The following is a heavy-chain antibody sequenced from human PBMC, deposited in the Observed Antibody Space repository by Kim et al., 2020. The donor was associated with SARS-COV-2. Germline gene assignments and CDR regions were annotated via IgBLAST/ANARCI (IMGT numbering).Heavy chain of an antibody. CDR2: IYSGGST. Sequence: GGSLRLSCAASGFTVSSNYMSWVRQAPGKGLEWVSVIYSGGSTYYADSVKGRFTISRNNSKNTLYLQMNSLRAEDTAVYYCTGRVVVVPAAMRGYYGMDVWGQGTTVTVSS. V-gene: IGHV3-53*04. CDR3: TGRVVVVPAAMRGYYGMDV. J-gene: IGHJ6*02. D-gene: IGHD2-2*01. CDR1: GFTVSSNY.